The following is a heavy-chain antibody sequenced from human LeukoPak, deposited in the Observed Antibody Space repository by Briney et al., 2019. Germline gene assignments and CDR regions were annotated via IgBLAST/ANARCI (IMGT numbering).Heavy chain of an antibody. Sequence: PGGSLRLSCAASGFTFSRYGFHWVRQAPGKGLEWVAFISDSGGDKWYADSVKGRLTISRDKSKNTVNLQMSSLRVEDTALYYCARDGGSESYAFDYWGQGPQVTVSS. J-gene: IGHJ4*02. V-gene: IGHV3-30*02. CDR1: GFTFSRYG. D-gene: IGHD3-10*01. CDR3: ARDGGSESYAFDY. CDR2: ISDSGGDK.